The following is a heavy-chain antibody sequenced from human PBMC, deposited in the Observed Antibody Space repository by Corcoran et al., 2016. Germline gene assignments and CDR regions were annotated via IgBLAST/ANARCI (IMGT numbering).Heavy chain of an antibody. CDR3: ARVPPKTKTFDY. Sequence: QVQLVQSGAEVKKPGASVKVSCKASGYTFTSYYMHWVRQAPGQGLEWMGIINPSGGSTSYAQKFQGRATMTRDTSTSTVYMELSSLSTEETAVYYCARVPPKTKTFDYWGQGTLVTVSS. D-gene: IGHD1-7*01. CDR2: INPSGGST. V-gene: IGHV1-46*01. J-gene: IGHJ4*02. CDR1: GYTFTSYY.